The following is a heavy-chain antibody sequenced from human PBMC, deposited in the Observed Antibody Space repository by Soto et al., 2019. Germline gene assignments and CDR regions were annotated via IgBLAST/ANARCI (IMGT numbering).Heavy chain of an antibody. D-gene: IGHD6-13*01. Sequence: ASVKVACKASGYTFINYGIIWVRQAPGQGLEWMGWISAYNGKTNYAQKLQGRVTMTTDTSTSTAYMELRSLRSDDTAVYYCARVQAGVAAAGRWWFDPWGQGTLVTVSS. CDR2: ISAYNGKT. CDR1: GYTFINYG. J-gene: IGHJ5*02. CDR3: ARVQAGVAAAGRWWFDP. V-gene: IGHV1-18*01.